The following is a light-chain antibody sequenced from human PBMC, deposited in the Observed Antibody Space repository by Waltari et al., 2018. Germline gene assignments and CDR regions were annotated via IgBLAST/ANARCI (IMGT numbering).Light chain of an antibody. J-gene: IGKJ1*01. CDR2: KAS. CDR3: QQYNDYPWT. Sequence: DIQITQSPSTLSASVGDRVTLTCRASQNIYSWLAWYEQKPGKAPSLLIYKASTLESGVSSRFSGSGSGTEFTLTISSLQPDDFATYYCQQYNDYPWTFGQGTKVEIK. CDR1: QNIYSW. V-gene: IGKV1-5*03.